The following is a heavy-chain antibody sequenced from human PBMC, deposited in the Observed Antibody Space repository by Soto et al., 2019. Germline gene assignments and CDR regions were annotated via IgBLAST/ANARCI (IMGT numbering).Heavy chain of an antibody. J-gene: IGHJ5*02. CDR1: GYTFTSYA. V-gene: IGHV1-3*01. CDR3: ARMVDTAMVTGSGWFDP. CDR2: INAGNGNT. Sequence: ASVKVSCKASGYTFTSYAMHWVRQAPGQRLEWMGWINAGNGNTKYSQKFQGRVTITSDTSASTAYMELSSLRSEDTAVYYCARMVDTAMVTGSGWFDPWGQGTLVTVSS. D-gene: IGHD5-18*01.